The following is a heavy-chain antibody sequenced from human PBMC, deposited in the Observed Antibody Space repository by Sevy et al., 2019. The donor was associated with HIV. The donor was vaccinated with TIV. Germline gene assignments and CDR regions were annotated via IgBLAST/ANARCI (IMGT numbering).Heavy chain of an antibody. CDR2: ISTNSSYK. J-gene: IGHJ6*02. V-gene: IGHV3-21*01. Sequence: GGSLRLSCAASGFTFSNYNMNWVRQAPGKGLEWVSSISTNSSYKYYADSVKGRCTISRDNTKNSLSMQMNSLRADDTAVYYCAGHYYGLDVWGQGTTVTVSS. CDR3: AGHYYGLDV. CDR1: GFTFSNYN.